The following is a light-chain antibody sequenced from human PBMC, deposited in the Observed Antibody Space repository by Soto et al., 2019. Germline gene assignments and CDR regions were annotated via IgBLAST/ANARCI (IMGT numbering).Light chain of an antibody. J-gene: IGLJ1*01. V-gene: IGLV2-11*01. CDR3: CSYAGTPYV. CDR1: SSDVGAYNY. CDR2: DVN. Sequence: QSVLTQPRSVSGSPGQSVTISCTGTSSDVGAYNYVSWYQQHPDKAPKFMIYDVNKRPSGVPDRFSGSKSGDTASLTISGLQAEDEADYYCCSYAGTPYVFGTGTMVTVL.